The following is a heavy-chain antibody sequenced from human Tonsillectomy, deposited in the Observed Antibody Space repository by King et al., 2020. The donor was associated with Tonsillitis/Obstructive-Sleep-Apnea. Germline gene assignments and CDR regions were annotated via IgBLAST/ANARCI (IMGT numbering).Heavy chain of an antibody. J-gene: IGHJ3*01. D-gene: IGHD3-10*01. Sequence: QLQESGPGLVQPSEPLSLTCSVSGGSIISDHWSWIRPPPGKGLEWIGYIYYSGRTNYNPSLKSRLSMSVDTSKNRFSLKLNSVTAAAPAVYDGARQGGGTDTEGAGDVGGQGTGGTV. V-gene: IGHV4-59*08. CDR1: GGSIISDH. CDR2: IYYSGRT. CDR3: ARQGGGTDTEGAGDV.